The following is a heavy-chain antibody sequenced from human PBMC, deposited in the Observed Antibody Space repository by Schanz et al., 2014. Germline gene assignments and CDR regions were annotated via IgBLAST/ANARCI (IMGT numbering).Heavy chain of an antibody. CDR1: GFTFGSYG. V-gene: IGHV3-66*01. CDR3: ARDSLRGATGGYGMDV. CDR2: IYSSIGA. Sequence: EEQLLQSGGGLVQPGGSLRLPCAASGFTFGSYGMSWVRQVPGKGLEWVSVIYSSIGAFYADSVKDRFTVSRDNSKNTVYLQMNRLRAEDTAVYYCARDSLRGATGGYGMDVWGQGTTVTVSS. D-gene: IGHD2-8*02. J-gene: IGHJ6*02.